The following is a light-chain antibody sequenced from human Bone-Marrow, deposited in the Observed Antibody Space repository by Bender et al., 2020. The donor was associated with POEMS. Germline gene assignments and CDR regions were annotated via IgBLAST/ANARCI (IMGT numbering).Light chain of an antibody. J-gene: IGLJ2*01. CDR2: EDS. Sequence: SYELTQPPSVSVSPGQTARITCSGDALPKKYGYWYQQKSGQAPVLVIYEDSKRPSGIPERFSGSNSGNTATLTITRVEAGDEADYYCQMWDSSSDQVIFGGGTKLTVL. CDR3: QMWDSSSDQVI. V-gene: IGLV3-10*01. CDR1: ALPKKY.